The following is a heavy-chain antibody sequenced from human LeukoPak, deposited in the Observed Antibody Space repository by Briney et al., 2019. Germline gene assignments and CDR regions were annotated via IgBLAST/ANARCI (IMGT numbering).Heavy chain of an antibody. CDR3: ARDHEYSNPYYYYGMDV. J-gene: IGHJ6*02. CDR2: INAGNGNT. D-gene: IGHD6-6*01. V-gene: IGHV1-3*01. CDR1: GYTFTSYA. Sequence: ASVKVSCKASGYTFTSYATHWVRQALGQRLEWMGWINAGNGNTKYPQKFQGRVTITRDTSASTAYMELSSLRSEDTAVYYCARDHEYSNPYYYYGMDVWGQGTTVTVSS.